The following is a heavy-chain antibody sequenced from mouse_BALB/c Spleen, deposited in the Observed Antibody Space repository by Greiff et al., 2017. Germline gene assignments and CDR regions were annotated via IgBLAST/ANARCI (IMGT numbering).Heavy chain of an antibody. CDR1: GFSLTSYG. D-gene: IGHD1-1*01. CDR3: AKNDYGSSPFAY. Sequence: VQLQESGPSLVQPSQSLSITCTVSGFSLTSYGVHWVRQSPGKGLEWLGVIWRGGSTDYNAAFMSRLSITKDNSKSQVFFKMNSLQADDTAIYYCAKNDYGSSPFAYWGQGTLVTVSA. J-gene: IGHJ3*01. V-gene: IGHV2-5-1*01. CDR2: IWRGGST.